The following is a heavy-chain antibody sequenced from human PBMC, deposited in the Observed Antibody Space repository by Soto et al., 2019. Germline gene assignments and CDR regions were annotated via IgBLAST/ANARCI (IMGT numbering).Heavy chain of an antibody. D-gene: IGHD2-2*01. CDR3: ARDLPYCSSTSCYEYYFDY. CDR2: IGAYNGNT. CDR1: GYSFTSYG. V-gene: IGHV1-18*01. J-gene: IGHJ4*02. Sequence: ASVKVYCKAAGYSFTSYGISWVRQAPGQGLEWMGWIGAYNGNTNYAQKLQGRVTMTTDTSTSTAYMELRSLRSDDTAVYYCARDLPYCSSTSCYEYYFDYWGQGTLVTVSS.